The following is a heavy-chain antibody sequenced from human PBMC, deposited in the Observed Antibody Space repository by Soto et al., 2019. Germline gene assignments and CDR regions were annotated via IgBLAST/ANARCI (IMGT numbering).Heavy chain of an antibody. V-gene: IGHV1-3*01. CDR3: ARDWGNYYYGMDV. CDR2: INADNGNT. CDR1: GYTFTSYA. D-gene: IGHD7-27*01. J-gene: IGHJ6*02. Sequence: QVQLVQSGAEVKKPGASVKVSCKASGYTFTSYAIHWVRQAPGQRLEWMGWINADNGNTKYSQKFQGRVTITRDTSASTAHMGVSSLRSEDTAVYYCARDWGNYYYGMDVWGQGTTVTVSS.